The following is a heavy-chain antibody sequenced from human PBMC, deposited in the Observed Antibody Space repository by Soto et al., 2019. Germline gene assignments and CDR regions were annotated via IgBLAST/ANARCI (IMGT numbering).Heavy chain of an antibody. D-gene: IGHD3-10*01. J-gene: IGHJ6*02. Sequence: QVQLQESGPGLVKPSQTLSLTCTVSGGSISSGGYYWSWIRQHPGKGLEWIGYIYYSGSTYYNPSLKRRFTISVDPSKNQFSLKLSSVTAADTAVYYCARVGITMVRGVIHYYGMDVWGQGTTVTVSS. V-gene: IGHV4-31*03. CDR2: IYYSGST. CDR1: GGSISSGGYY. CDR3: ARVGITMVRGVIHYYGMDV.